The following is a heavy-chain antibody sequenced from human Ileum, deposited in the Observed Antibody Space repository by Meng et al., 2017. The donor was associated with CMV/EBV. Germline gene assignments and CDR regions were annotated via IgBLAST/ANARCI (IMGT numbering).Heavy chain of an antibody. J-gene: IGHJ4*02. D-gene: IGHD3-22*01. CDR1: GLDFNTYT. Sequence: GESLKISCAASGLDFNTYTMNWVRQAPGKGLEWVSSITSGSRNIFYSDSVRGRFTLSRDNAKKSLYLQMNSLTTDDTAVYYCARDHYSDPTYTEYWGQGTLVTVSS. V-gene: IGHV3-21*01. CDR3: ARDHYSDPTYTEY. CDR2: ITSGSRNI.